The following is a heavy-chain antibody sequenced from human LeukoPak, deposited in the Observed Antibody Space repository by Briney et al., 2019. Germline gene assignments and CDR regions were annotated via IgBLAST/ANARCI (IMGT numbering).Heavy chain of an antibody. Sequence: ASVKVSCKASGYTFTSYYMHWVRQAPGQGLEWMGIINPSGGSTSYAQKFQGRVTMTRDMSTSTVYMELSSLRSEDTAVYYCARGTNIVLMVYAMDYYYMDVWGKGTTVTVSS. J-gene: IGHJ6*03. CDR3: ARGTNIVLMVYAMDYYYMDV. CDR1: GYTFTSYY. D-gene: IGHD2-8*01. CDR2: INPSGGST. V-gene: IGHV1-46*01.